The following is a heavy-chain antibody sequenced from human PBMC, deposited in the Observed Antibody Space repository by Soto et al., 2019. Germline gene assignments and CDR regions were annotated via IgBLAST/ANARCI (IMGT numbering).Heavy chain of an antibody. J-gene: IGHJ5*01. V-gene: IGHV4-4*07. CDR2: IYITGNT. CDR3: AKEVSYSNSGGTSNRLDS. Sequence: QLRLQESGPGLVKPSETLSLICSVTGASTSSDYWSWIRQPAGKGLEWIGRIYITGNTNYNPSLWGRVTMSIDTSRNQFSLKLTSVTAADTAVYYCAKEVSYSNSGGTSNRLDSWGQGTLVTVS. CDR1: GASTSSDY. D-gene: IGHD4-4*01.